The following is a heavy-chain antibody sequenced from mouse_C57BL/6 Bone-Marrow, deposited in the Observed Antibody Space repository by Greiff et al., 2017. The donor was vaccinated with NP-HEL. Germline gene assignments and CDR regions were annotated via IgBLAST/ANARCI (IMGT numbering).Heavy chain of an antibody. D-gene: IGHD2-4*01. CDR2: IRNKANGYTT. CDR1: GFTFTDYY. V-gene: IGHV7-3*01. CDR3: ARYKGEGLTWYFDV. Sequence: EVKLVESGGGLVQPGGSLSLSCAASGFTFTDYYMSWVRQPPGKALEWLGFIRNKANGYTTEYSASVKGRFTISRDNSQSILYLQMNALRAEDSATYYCARYKGEGLTWYFDVWGTGTTVTVSS. J-gene: IGHJ1*03.